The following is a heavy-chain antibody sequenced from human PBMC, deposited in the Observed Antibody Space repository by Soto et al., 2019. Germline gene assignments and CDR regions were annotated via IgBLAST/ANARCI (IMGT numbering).Heavy chain of an antibody. CDR3: ARHSHTGDIYYGSSGYYWLLDY. D-gene: IGHD3-22*01. Sequence: WVRQMPGKGLEWIGSIYYSGSTYYNPSLKSRVTISVDTSKNQFSLKLSSVTAADTAVYYCARHSHTGDIYYGSSGYYWLLDYWGQGTLVTVSS. V-gene: IGHV4-39*01. J-gene: IGHJ4*02. CDR2: IYYSGST.